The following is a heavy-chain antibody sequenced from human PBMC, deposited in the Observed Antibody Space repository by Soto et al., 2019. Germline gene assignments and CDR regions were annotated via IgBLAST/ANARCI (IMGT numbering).Heavy chain of an antibody. D-gene: IGHD2-21*01. Sequence: PGGTLRLSCAASRLTFRSYTMQWVRQAPGKGLGRVSYISSSGSYIYYADSVKGRFTISRDNARNSLYRQMNRLRAEDTGVYYCVRDNSVLTVYGGKAYYAMDGWGQGTTVTVSS. J-gene: IGHJ6*02. CDR2: ISSSGSYI. CDR3: VRDNSVLTVYGGKAYYAMDG. V-gene: IGHV3-21*01. CDR1: RLTFRSYT.